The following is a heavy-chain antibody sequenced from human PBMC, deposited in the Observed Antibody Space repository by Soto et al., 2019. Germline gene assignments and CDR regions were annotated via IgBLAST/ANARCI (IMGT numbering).Heavy chain of an antibody. J-gene: IGHJ6*02. CDR3: ARGDATKLGVTTYYGMDV. CDR2: TIPVFGTA. D-gene: IGHD3-22*01. V-gene: IGHV1-69*12. CDR1: GGSLTNYG. Sequence: QVQLVQSGAEVKKPGSSVKVSCKASGGSLTNYGVSWVRQAPGQGLEWMGGTIPVFGTANYAQKFPGKVTIAADESKRSVFMDVRSLRSEDTAVYYCARGDATKLGVTTYYGMDVWGQGPTVTVSS.